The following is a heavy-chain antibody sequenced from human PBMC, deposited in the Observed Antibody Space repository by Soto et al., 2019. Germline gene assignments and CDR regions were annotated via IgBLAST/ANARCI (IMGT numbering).Heavy chain of an antibody. CDR2: IYPGDSDT. V-gene: IGHV5-51*01. CDR1: GYSFTSYW. D-gene: IGHD3-22*01. Sequence: GESLKISCKGSGYSFTSYWIGWVRQMPGKGLEWMGIIYPGDSDTRYSPSFQGQVTISADKSISTAYLQWSSLKASDTAMYYCARQGDYYDSSGYYYASDYWGQGTLVTVSS. J-gene: IGHJ4*02. CDR3: ARQGDYYDSSGYYYASDY.